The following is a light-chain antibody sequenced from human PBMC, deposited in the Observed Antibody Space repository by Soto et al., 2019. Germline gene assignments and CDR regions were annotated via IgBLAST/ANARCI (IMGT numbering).Light chain of an antibody. J-gene: IGKJ2*01. CDR1: QRLLHSNGNTF. CDR2: LGS. CDR3: MQALQTPYT. Sequence: EIERTQSPPSLTVTPGEPASISCRSSQRLLHSNGNTFLDWYLQKPGQSPQLLIYLGSKRASGVPDRVSGSEAGTDFTLKISRVEAEDVRVYYCMQALQTPYTFGQGTKVDIK. V-gene: IGKV2-28*01.